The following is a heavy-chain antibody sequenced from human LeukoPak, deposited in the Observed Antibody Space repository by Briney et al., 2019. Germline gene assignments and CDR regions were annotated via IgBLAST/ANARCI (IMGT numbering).Heavy chain of an antibody. CDR2: IYPGDSDT. CDR3: ARGQGDSSGYYSLDY. Sequence: GESPKISCKGSGYSFNSYWIGWVRQMPGKGLEWMGIIYPGDSDTRYSPSFQGQVTISADKSISTAYLQWSSLKASDTAMYYCARGQGDSSGYYSLDYWGQGTLVTVSS. CDR1: GYSFNSYW. V-gene: IGHV5-51*01. J-gene: IGHJ4*02. D-gene: IGHD3-22*01.